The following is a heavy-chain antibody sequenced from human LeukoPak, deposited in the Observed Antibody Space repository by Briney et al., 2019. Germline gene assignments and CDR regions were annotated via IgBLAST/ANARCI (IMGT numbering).Heavy chain of an antibody. V-gene: IGHV4-4*07. CDR1: GGSFSSYY. J-gene: IGHJ6*03. CDR2: IYTSGST. Sequence: SETLSLTCTVSGGSFSSYYMSWIRQPAGKGLEWIRRIYTSGSTNYNASLKSRVTMSVDTSKNQFSLKLSSVTAADAAVYYCAREGDCSSTSCYILSYYYYYIDVWGKGPTVTVSS. CDR3: AREGDCSSTSCYILSYYYYYIDV. D-gene: IGHD2-2*01.